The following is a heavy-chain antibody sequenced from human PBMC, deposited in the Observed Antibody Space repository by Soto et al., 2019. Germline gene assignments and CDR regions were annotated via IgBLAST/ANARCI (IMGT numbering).Heavy chain of an antibody. CDR1: CYRLTELS. CDR3: ATARRHYDILTGYLSWFDP. Sequence: DSGRVWCEVCCYRLTELSMHWVRQAPGKGLEWMGGFDPEDGETIYAQKFQGRVTMTEDTSTDTAYMELSSLRSEDTAVYYCATARRHYDILTGYLSWFDPWGQGTLVTVSS. CDR2: FDPEDGET. D-gene: IGHD3-9*01. J-gene: IGHJ5*02. V-gene: IGHV1-24*01.